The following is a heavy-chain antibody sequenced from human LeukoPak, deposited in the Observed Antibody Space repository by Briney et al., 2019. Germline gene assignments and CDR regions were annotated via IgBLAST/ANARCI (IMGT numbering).Heavy chain of an antibody. J-gene: IGHJ4*02. D-gene: IGHD6-6*01. CDR1: GFTFSSYG. CDR3: AKEAYSSSSLGLNFDY. Sequence: GRSLRLSCAASGFTFSSYGMHWVRQAPGKGLEWVAVIWYDGSNKYYADSVKGRFTISRDNSENTLYLQMNSLRAEDTAVYYCAKEAYSSSSLGLNFDYWGQGTLVTVSS. V-gene: IGHV3-33*06. CDR2: IWYDGSNK.